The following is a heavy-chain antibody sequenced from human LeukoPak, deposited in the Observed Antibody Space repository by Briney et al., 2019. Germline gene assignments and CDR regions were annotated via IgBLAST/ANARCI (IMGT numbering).Heavy chain of an antibody. CDR3: ARRGSSGWHGFDY. CDR2: IYYSGST. CDR1: GGSISSSSYY. D-gene: IGHD6-19*01. Sequence: PSETLSLTCTVSGGSISSSSYYWGWIRQPPGKVLEWIGSIYYSGSTYYNPSLKSRVTISVDKSKNQFSLKLSSVTAADTAVYYCARRGSSGWHGFDYWGQGTLVTVSS. V-gene: IGHV4-39*07. J-gene: IGHJ4*02.